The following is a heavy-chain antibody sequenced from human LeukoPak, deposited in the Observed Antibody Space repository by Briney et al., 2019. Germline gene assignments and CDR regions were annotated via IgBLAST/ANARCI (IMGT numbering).Heavy chain of an antibody. D-gene: IGHD5-12*01. J-gene: IGHJ4*02. V-gene: IGHV4-34*01. Sequence: PSETLSLTCAVYGGSFSGYYWSWIRQPPGKGLEWIGEINHSGSTNYNPSLKSRVTISVDTSKNQFSLKLSSMTAADTAVYYCAREVRGYSGYALLKRLAYFDYWGQGTLVTVSS. CDR2: INHSGST. CDR1: GGSFSGYY. CDR3: AREVRGYSGYALLKRLAYFDY.